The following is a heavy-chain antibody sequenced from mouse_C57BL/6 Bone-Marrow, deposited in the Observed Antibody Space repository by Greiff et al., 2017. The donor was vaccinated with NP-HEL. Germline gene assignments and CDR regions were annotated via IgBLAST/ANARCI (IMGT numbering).Heavy chain of an antibody. D-gene: IGHD2-4*01. CDR2: IWGDGST. CDR3: AHYDYDVGDYAMDY. V-gene: IGHV2-3*01. J-gene: IGHJ4*01. CDR1: GFSFTSYG. Sequence: VMLVESGPGLVAPSQSLSITCTVSGFSFTSYGVSWVRQPPGKGLEWLGVIWGDGSTNYHSALISRLSISKDNSKSQVFLKLNSLQTDDTATYYCAHYDYDVGDYAMDYWGQGTSVTVSS.